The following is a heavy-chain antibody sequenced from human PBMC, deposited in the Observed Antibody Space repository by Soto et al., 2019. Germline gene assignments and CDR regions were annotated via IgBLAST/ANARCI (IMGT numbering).Heavy chain of an antibody. V-gene: IGHV3-23*01. J-gene: IGHJ4*02. CDR2: ISGSGGST. D-gene: IGHD2-21*01. CDR1: GFTFSSYA. CDR3: VRGDYFDY. Sequence: EVQLLESGGGLVQPGGSLRLSCAASGFTFSSYAMSWVRQAPGKGLEWVSAISGSGGSTYYADSVKGRFTISSDNSKNSLHLQRSSVRAEDAAVYCCVRGDYFDYWGQGTLVTVSS.